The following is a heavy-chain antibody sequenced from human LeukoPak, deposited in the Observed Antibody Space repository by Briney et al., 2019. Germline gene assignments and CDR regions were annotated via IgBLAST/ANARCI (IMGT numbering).Heavy chain of an antibody. V-gene: IGHV3-23*01. Sequence: GGSLRLSCAASGFTFSSYGMNWVRQAPGKGLEWVSATSGSGSRPNYSDSVKGRFTISRDNSKNTLYLQMNSLRAEDTAVYYCAKTTGGNAYDYIDYWVQGTLVTVSS. CDR2: TSGSGSRP. CDR3: AKTTGGNAYDYIDY. D-gene: IGHD4-23*01. CDR1: GFTFSSYG. J-gene: IGHJ4*02.